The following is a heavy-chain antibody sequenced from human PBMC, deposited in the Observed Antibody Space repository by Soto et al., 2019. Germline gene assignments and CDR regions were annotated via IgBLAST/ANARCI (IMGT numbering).Heavy chain of an antibody. CDR1: GGSISSYY. CDR2: IYYSGST. D-gene: IGHD2-15*01. Sequence: SETLSLTCTVSGGSISSYYWSWIRQPPGKGLEWIRYIYYSGSTNYNPSLKSRVTISVDTSKNQFSLKLSSVTAADTAVYYCARAPHCSGGSCYVGNWFDPWGQGTLVTVSS. J-gene: IGHJ5*02. V-gene: IGHV4-59*01. CDR3: ARAPHCSGGSCYVGNWFDP.